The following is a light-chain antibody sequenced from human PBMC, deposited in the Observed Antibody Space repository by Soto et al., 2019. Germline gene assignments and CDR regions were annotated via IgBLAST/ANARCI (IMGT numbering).Light chain of an antibody. Sequence: NFMLTQPHSVSESPGKTVTISCTRSSGSIASNDVQWYQQRPGSAPTTVIYENNQRPSGVPVRFSGSTDGSSNSASLTISGLQTEDEADYYCQSYDSSTVVFGGGTKLTVL. V-gene: IGLV6-57*04. CDR1: SGSIASND. J-gene: IGLJ2*01. CDR2: ENN. CDR3: QSYDSSTVV.